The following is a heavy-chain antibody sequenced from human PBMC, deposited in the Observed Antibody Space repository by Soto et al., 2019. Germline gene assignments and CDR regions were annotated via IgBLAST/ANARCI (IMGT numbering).Heavy chain of an antibody. CDR3: ATLVPAAIYYYYYGMDV. D-gene: IGHD2-2*01. J-gene: IGHJ6*02. V-gene: IGHV1-69*02. CDR1: GGTFSSYT. Sequence: SVKVSCKASGGTFSSYTISWVRQAPGQGLEWMGRIIPILGIANYAQKFQGRVTITADKSTSTAYMELSSLRSEDTAVYYCATLVPAAIYYYYYGMDVWGQGTTVTVSS. CDR2: IIPILGIA.